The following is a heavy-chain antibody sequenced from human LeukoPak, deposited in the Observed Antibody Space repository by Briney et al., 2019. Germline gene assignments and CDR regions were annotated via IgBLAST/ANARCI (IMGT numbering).Heavy chain of an antibody. Sequence: GGSLRPSCAASGFTFSSYAMHWVRQAPGKGLEWVAVISYDGSNKYYADSVKGRFTISRDNSKNTLYLQMNSLRAEDTAVYYCAREGGSGYLLPHRTGGYGMDVWGQGTTVTVSS. J-gene: IGHJ6*02. D-gene: IGHD3-22*01. V-gene: IGHV3-30-3*01. CDR3: AREGGSGYLLPHRTGGYGMDV. CDR1: GFTFSSYA. CDR2: ISYDGSNK.